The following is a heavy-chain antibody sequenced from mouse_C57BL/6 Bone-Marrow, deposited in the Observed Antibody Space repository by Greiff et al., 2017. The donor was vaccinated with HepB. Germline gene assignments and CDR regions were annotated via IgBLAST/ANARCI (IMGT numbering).Heavy chain of an antibody. V-gene: IGHV1-26*01. Sequence: VQLQQSGPELVKPGASVKISCKASGYTFTDYYMNWVKQSHGKSLEWIGDINPNNGGTSYNQKFKGKATLTVDKSSSTAYMELRSLTSEDSAVYYCARWIYYDYDGGGFDYWGQGTTLTVSS. CDR3: ARWIYYDYDGGGFDY. CDR1: GYTFTDYY. D-gene: IGHD2-4*01. CDR2: INPNNGGT. J-gene: IGHJ2*01.